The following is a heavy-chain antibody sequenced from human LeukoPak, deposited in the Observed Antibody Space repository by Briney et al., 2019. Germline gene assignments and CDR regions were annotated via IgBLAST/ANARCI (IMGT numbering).Heavy chain of an antibody. J-gene: IGHJ4*02. CDR3: ARRDDYGDYGY. CDR2: IKQDGSEK. V-gene: IGHV3-7*03. CDR1: GFTFSSYW. Sequence: GGSLRLSCAASGFTFSSYWMSWVRQAPGKGLEWVANIKQDGSEKYYVDSVKGRFTISRDNSKNTLYLQMNSLRAEDTAVYYCARRDDYGDYGYWGQGTLVTVSS. D-gene: IGHD4-17*01.